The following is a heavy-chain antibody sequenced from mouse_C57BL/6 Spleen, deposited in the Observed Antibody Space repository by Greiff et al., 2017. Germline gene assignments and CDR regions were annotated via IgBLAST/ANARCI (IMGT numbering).Heavy chain of an antibody. V-gene: IGHV1-80*01. D-gene: IGHD2-5*01. CDR3: ARVGGYYSNLWYFDV. J-gene: IGHJ1*03. Sequence: VKLVESGAELVKPGASVKISCKASGYAFSSYWMNWVKQRPGKGLEWIGQIYPGDGDTNYNGKFKGKATLTADKSSSTAYMQLSSLTSEDSAVYFCARVGGYYSNLWYFDVWGTGTTVTVSS. CDR1: GYAFSSYW. CDR2: IYPGDGDT.